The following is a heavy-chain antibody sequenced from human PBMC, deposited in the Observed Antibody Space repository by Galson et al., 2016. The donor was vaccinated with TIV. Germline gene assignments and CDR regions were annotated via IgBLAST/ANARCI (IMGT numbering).Heavy chain of an antibody. D-gene: IGHD5-18*01. CDR3: ATDRDTALETYHYYYGVDV. CDR2: IIPLFGTT. Sequence: SVKVSCKASGGTFSTYVINWVRQAPGQGLEWMGGIIPLFGTTNYAQKFQGSVTISADESTSTASMELSSLRSDDTAVFYCATDRDTALETYHYYYGVDVWGPGTTVTVS. CDR1: GGTFSTYV. J-gene: IGHJ6*02. V-gene: IGHV1-69*13.